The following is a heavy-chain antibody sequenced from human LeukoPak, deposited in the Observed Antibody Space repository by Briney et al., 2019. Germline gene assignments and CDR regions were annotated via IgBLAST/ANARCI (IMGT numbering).Heavy chain of an antibody. Sequence: KPSETLSLTCAVYGGSFSGYYWSWIRQPPGKGLEWIGEINHSGSTNYNPSLKSRVTISVDTSKNQFSLKLSPVTAADTAVYYCARMTPYGGNSQRYWYFDLWGRGTLVTVSS. D-gene: IGHD4-23*01. V-gene: IGHV4-34*01. CDR1: GGSFSGYY. J-gene: IGHJ2*01. CDR3: ARMTPYGGNSQRYWYFDL. CDR2: INHSGST.